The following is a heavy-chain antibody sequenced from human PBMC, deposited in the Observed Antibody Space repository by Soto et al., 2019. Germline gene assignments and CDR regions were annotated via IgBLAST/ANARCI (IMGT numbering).Heavy chain of an antibody. Sequence: ASVKVSCKASGYTFTNYYMHWVLQAPGQGLEWMGIINPSGGSTSYAQKFQGRVTMTRDTSTSTVYMELSSLRSEDTAVYYCARGRYSYAVFDYWARGTLVTVSS. V-gene: IGHV1-46*01. CDR1: GYTFTNYY. CDR2: INPSGGST. D-gene: IGHD5-18*01. CDR3: ARGRYSYAVFDY. J-gene: IGHJ4*02.